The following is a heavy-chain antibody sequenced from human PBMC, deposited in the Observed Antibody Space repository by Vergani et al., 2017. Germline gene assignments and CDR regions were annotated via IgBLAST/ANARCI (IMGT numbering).Heavy chain of an antibody. Sequence: QVQLVQSGAEVKKPGASVKVSCKASGYTFTSYDINWVRQAPGQGLEWMGWMNPNSGNTGYAQKFQGRVTMTRNTSISTAYMELSSLRSEDTAVYYCARGTPYYDFWSGYSEYYYYYMDVWGKGTTVTVSS. CDR2: MNPNSGNT. D-gene: IGHD3-3*01. CDR3: ARGTPYYDFWSGYSEYYYYYMDV. J-gene: IGHJ6*03. CDR1: GYTFTSYD. V-gene: IGHV1-8*01.